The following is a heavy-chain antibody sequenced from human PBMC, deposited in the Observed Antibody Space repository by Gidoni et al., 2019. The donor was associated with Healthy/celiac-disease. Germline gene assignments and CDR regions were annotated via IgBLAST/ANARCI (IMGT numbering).Heavy chain of an antibody. J-gene: IGHJ4*02. Sequence: QVQLQESGPGLVKPSQTLSLTCTVSGGSISSGGYYWSWIRQHPGKGLEWIGYIYYSGSTYYNPSLKSRVTISVDTSKNQFSLKLGSVTAEDTAVYYCARASSHCSGGSCYSWGGDYWGQGTLVTVSS. CDR2: IYYSGST. CDR1: GGSISSGGYY. D-gene: IGHD2-15*01. V-gene: IGHV4-31*03. CDR3: ARASSHCSGGSCYSWGGDY.